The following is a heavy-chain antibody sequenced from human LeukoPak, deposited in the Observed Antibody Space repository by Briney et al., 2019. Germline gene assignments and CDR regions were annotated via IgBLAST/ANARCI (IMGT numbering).Heavy chain of an antibody. CDR3: AREFTDRRDYYGSWSFDY. CDR2: IYSSGSP. V-gene: IGHV4-59*01. Sequence: PSETLSLTCTVSGGSLTNYYWSWIRQPPGKGLEWIGYIYSSGSPNYNPSLKSRVTISVDTSKNQFSLMLSSVTAAYTAVYYCAREFTDRRDYYGSWSFDYWGQGSLVTVFS. D-gene: IGHD3-10*01. J-gene: IGHJ4*02. CDR1: GGSLTNYY.